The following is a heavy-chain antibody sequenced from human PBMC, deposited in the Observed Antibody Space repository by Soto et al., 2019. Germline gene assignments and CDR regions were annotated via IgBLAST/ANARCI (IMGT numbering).Heavy chain of an antibody. Sequence: PGESLKISCKGSGYSFTSYWIGWVRQMPGKGLEWMGIIYPGDSDTRYSPSFQGQVTISADKSISTAYLQWSSLKASDTAMYYCARPQGEAAAGLDYFDYWGQGTLVTVSS. V-gene: IGHV5-51*01. CDR2: IYPGDSDT. CDR1: GYSFTSYW. D-gene: IGHD6-13*01. CDR3: ARPQGEAAAGLDYFDY. J-gene: IGHJ4*02.